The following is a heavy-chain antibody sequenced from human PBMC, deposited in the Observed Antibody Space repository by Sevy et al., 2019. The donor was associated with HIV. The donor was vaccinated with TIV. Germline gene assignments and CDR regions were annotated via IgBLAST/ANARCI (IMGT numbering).Heavy chain of an antibody. V-gene: IGHV3-30-3*01. CDR2: LSYDGSNK. CDR1: GFSFSRYV. D-gene: IGHD3-3*01. CDR3: GGDGPYNTYDLWGYYFDY. J-gene: IGHJ4*02. Sequence: GGSLRLSCAASGFSFSRYVIHWVRQAPGKGLEWVAGLSYDGSNKHYADSVRGRFTISRDNSKNTLYLQMNSLRAEDTAVYYCGGDGPYNTYDLWGYYFDYWGQGTLVTVSS.